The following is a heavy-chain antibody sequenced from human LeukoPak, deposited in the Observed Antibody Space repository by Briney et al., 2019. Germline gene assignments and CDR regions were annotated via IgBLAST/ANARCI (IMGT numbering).Heavy chain of an antibody. J-gene: IGHJ4*02. Sequence: GGSLRLSCAATGLTFSSYGMHWVRQAPGKGLEWVAVIWYDGSNKYYADSVKGRFTISRDNSKNTLYLQMNSLRAEDTAVYYCARRARAYCGGDCYSLFDYWGQGTLVTVSS. CDR1: GLTFSSYG. D-gene: IGHD2-21*02. V-gene: IGHV3-33*01. CDR3: ARRARAYCGGDCYSLFDY. CDR2: IWYDGSNK.